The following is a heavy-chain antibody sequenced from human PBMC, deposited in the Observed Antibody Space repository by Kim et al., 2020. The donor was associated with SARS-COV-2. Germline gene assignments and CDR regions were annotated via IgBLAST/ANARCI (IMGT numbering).Heavy chain of an antibody. V-gene: IGHV4-59*01. J-gene: IGHJ4*02. CDR3: ARKRADSSGFIDY. Sequence: QYRPPLKSRVTKAVHTSKPQFFLMLTSVTAADTAVYYCARKRADSSGFIDYWGQGVLVTVSS. D-gene: IGHD3-22*01.